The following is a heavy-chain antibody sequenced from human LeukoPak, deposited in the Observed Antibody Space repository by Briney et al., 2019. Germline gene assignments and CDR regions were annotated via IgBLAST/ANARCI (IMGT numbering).Heavy chain of an antibody. CDR2: INWNGGST. D-gene: IGHD2-15*01. CDR1: GFTFDDYG. CDR3: ARRCSGGSCYYAFDI. V-gene: IGHV3-20*01. J-gene: IGHJ3*02. Sequence: PGGSLRHSCAASGFTFDDYGMSWVRQAPGKGLERVSGINWNGGSTGYADSVKGRFTISRDNAKNSLYLQMNSLRAEDTALYHCARRCSGGSCYYAFDIWGQGTMVAVSS.